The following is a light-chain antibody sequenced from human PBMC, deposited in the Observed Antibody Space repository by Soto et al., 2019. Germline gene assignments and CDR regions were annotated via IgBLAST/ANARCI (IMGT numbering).Light chain of an antibody. CDR2: EGS. V-gene: IGLV2-23*03. Sequence: QSALTQPASVSGSPGQSITISCTGTSSDVGNYNLVSWYQQHPGKAPKLMIYEGSKRPSGVSNRFSGSKSGNTASLTISGLQAEDKADYYCCSNACSSTLVLFGGGTKLTVL. J-gene: IGLJ2*01. CDR3: CSNACSSTLVL. CDR1: SSDVGNYNL.